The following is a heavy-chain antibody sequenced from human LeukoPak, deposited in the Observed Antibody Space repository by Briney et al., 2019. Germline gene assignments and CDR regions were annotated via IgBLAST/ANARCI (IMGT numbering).Heavy chain of an antibody. V-gene: IGHV3-21*01. Sequence: SGGSLRLSCAASGFTFSSYSMNWVRQAPGKGLEWVSSISSSSSYIYYADSVKGRFTISRDNAKNSLYLQMNSLRAEDTAVYYCARAGIAAAGAFDIWGQGTMVTVS. CDR2: ISSSSSYI. D-gene: IGHD6-13*01. J-gene: IGHJ3*02. CDR1: GFTFSSYS. CDR3: ARAGIAAAGAFDI.